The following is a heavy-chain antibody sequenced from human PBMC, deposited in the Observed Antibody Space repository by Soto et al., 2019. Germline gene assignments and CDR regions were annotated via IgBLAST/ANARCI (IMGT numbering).Heavy chain of an antibody. D-gene: IGHD3-10*01. J-gene: IGHJ6*02. Sequence: PGGSLRLSCAASGFTFSSYSMNWVRQAPGKGLEWVSYISSSSSTIYYADSVKGRFTISRDNAKNSLYLQMNSLRAEDTAVYYCARDVNTMVRGVPGGMDVWGQGTTVTVSS. CDR3: ARDVNTMVRGVPGGMDV. V-gene: IGHV3-48*01. CDR2: ISSSSSTI. CDR1: GFTFSSYS.